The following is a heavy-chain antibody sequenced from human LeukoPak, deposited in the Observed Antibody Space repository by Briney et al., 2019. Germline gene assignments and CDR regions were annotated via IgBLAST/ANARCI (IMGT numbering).Heavy chain of an antibody. D-gene: IGHD3-16*02. V-gene: IGHV3-21*04. CDR3: ARDSITFGGVIAPIDY. Sequence: KPGGSLRLSCAASGFTLSSYSMNWVRQAPGKGLEWVASISSSSYIYYADAVKGRFTIPSDNGKNPLYLQMNSLRAEDTDVYYCARDSITFGGVIAPIDYWGQGTLVTVSS. CDR2: ISSSSYI. CDR1: GFTLSSYS. J-gene: IGHJ4*02.